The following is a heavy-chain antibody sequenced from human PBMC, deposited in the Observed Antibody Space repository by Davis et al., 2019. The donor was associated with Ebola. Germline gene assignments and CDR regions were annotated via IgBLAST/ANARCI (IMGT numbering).Heavy chain of an antibody. Sequence: GESLKISCTASGFTFGDYAMSWVRQAPGKGLEWVGFIRSKAYGGTTEYAASVKGRFTISRDDSKSIAYLQMNSLKTEDTAVYYCTVRWVSFDPWGQGTLVTVSS. CDR3: TVRWVSFDP. CDR2: IRSKAYGGTT. J-gene: IGHJ5*02. D-gene: IGHD4-23*01. V-gene: IGHV3-49*04. CDR1: GFTFGDYA.